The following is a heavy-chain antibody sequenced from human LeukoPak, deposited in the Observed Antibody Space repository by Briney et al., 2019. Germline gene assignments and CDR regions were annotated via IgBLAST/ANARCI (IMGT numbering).Heavy chain of an antibody. CDR2: ISSSGSII. CDR1: GFAFSDYE. D-gene: IGHD7-27*01. V-gene: IGHV3-48*03. J-gene: IGHJ4*02. Sequence: GGSLRLSCASSGFAFSDYEMNWVRQAPGKGLEWVSYISSSGSIIYYADSVKGRFTISRDNAKRSLFLQMNSLKVEDTAVYYCARTMWGFDYWGQGTLVTVSS. CDR3: ARTMWGFDY.